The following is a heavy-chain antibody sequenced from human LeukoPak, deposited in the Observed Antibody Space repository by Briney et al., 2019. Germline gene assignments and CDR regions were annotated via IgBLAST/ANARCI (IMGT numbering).Heavy chain of an antibody. J-gene: IGHJ4*02. CDR3: ARGYGSGSYYNFDY. CDR2: IGTAGDT. D-gene: IGHD3-10*01. V-gene: IGHV3-13*04. CDR1: GFTFSTYW. Sequence: GGSLRLSCAASGFTFSTYWMHWVRQATGKGLEWVSAIGTAGDTYYPGSVKGRFTISRENAKNSLYLQMNSLRAGDTAVYYCARGYGSGSYYNFDYWGQGTLVTVSS.